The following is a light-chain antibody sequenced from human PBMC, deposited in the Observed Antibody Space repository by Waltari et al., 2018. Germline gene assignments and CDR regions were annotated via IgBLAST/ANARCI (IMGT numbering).Light chain of an antibody. J-gene: IGKJ4*01. CDR2: DAS. Sequence: EIVLPQSRATLSLSPGERATLSCRASQSVSSYLAWYQQKPGQDPRLLIYDASNRATGIAARFSGSGAGTYFTLTISSLEPEEFAVYYCQQRSNGPLLTFGGGTKVEIK. CDR1: QSVSSY. CDR3: QQRSNGPLLT. V-gene: IGKV3-11*01.